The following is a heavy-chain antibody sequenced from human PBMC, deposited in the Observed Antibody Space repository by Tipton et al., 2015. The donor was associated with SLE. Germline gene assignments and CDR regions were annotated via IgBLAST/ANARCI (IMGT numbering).Heavy chain of an antibody. Sequence: TLSLTCAVSGGSIRSTNWWSWVRQPPGKGLEWIGEINHSGSGDNNPSLKSRVTISVDKSNNQFSLKLSSVTAADTAVYYCARHGRVVTRFDHWGQGTLVTVSS. J-gene: IGHJ4*02. D-gene: IGHD3-10*02. CDR1: GGSIRSTNW. CDR3: ARHGRVVTRFDH. CDR2: INHSGSG. V-gene: IGHV4-4*02.